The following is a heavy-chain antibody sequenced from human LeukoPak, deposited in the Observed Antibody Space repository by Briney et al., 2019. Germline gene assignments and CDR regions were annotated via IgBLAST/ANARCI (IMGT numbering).Heavy chain of an antibody. V-gene: IGHV4-34*01. CDR3: ARGYYDFWSGYYRDYNWFDP. CDR2: INHSGST. Sequence: SETLSLTCAVYGGSFSGYYWSWIRQPPGKGLEWIGEINHSGSTNYNPSLKSRVTISVDTSKNQFSLKLSSVTAADTAVYYCARGYYDFWSGYYRDYNWFDPWGQGTLVTVSS. D-gene: IGHD3-3*01. CDR1: GGSFSGYY. J-gene: IGHJ5*02.